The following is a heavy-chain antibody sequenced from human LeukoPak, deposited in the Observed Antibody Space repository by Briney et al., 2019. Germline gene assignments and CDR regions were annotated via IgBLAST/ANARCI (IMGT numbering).Heavy chain of an antibody. CDR2: IIPMIGAV. V-gene: IGHV1-69*01. J-gene: IGHJ3*02. D-gene: IGHD5-18*01. CDR3: AGSGYTYGNEVFDI. CDR1: GGTFNSYS. Sequence: GASVKVSCKASGGTFNSYSINWMRQAPGQGPEWMGGIIPMIGAVYFARDFQGRVTITADESTATAYMELSSLKSEDTAIYYCAGSGYTYGNEVFDIWAQGTMVTVSS.